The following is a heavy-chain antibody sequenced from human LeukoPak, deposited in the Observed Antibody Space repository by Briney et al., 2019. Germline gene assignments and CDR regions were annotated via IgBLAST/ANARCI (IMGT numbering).Heavy chain of an antibody. J-gene: IGHJ4*02. CDR2: ISGSGGST. V-gene: IGHV3-23*01. CDR3: AKVAVVTAIPSFIFDY. CDR1: GFTFSSYA. D-gene: IGHD2-21*02. Sequence: PGGSLRLSCAASGFTFSSYAMSWVRQVPGKGLEWVSAISGSGGSTYYADSVKGRFTISRDNSKNTLYLQMNSLRAEDTAVYYCAKVAVVTAIPSFIFDYWGQGTLVTVSS.